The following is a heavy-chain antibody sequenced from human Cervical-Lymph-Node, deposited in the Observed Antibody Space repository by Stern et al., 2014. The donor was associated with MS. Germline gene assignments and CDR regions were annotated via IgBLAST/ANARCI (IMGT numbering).Heavy chain of an antibody. D-gene: IGHD3-10*01. CDR1: GFSLSDSGKC. J-gene: IGHJ5*01. V-gene: IGHV2-70*01. CDR2: IAWYDDK. Sequence: QVNLKESGPALVKPTQNLTLTCTFSGFSLSDSGKCVSWIRQPPGKALEWLAFIAWYDDKYYSTSLKTRLPISKDTSKNQFVLRMTTMDPVDTATYYCARTRTSRGWFDFWGQGTLVTFSS. CDR3: ARTRTSRGWFDF.